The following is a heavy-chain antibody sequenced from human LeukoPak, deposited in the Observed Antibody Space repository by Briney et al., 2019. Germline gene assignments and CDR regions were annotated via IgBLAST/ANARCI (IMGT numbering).Heavy chain of an antibody. J-gene: IGHJ4*02. D-gene: IGHD3-3*01. CDR1: GFTYSSYA. CDR2: ISGCGGRT. V-gene: IGHV3-23*01. CDR3: ARPLVTIFGVVIRSKSGFDY. Sequence: GGSLRLSCAASGFTYSSYAMSWVRHARGRAVEWVSAISGCGGRTHYADSVKGRHTISRDNSKNTLYAQMNTLSPEHSAVFYCARPLVTIFGVVIRSKSGFDYWGQGPLVTGSS.